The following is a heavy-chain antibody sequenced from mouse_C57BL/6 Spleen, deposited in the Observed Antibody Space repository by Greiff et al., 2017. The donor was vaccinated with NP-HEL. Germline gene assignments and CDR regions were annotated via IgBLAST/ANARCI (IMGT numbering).Heavy chain of an antibody. CDR2: IYPGSGST. Sequence: QVHVKQPGAELVKPGASVKMSCKASGYTFTSYWITWVKQRPGQGLEWIGDIYPGSGSTNYNEKFKSKATLTVDTSSSTAYMQLSSLTSEDSAVYYCARGGDGYYVDYYAMDYWGQGTSVTVSS. J-gene: IGHJ4*01. CDR1: GYTFTSYW. CDR3: ARGGDGYYVDYYAMDY. V-gene: IGHV1-55*01. D-gene: IGHD2-3*01.